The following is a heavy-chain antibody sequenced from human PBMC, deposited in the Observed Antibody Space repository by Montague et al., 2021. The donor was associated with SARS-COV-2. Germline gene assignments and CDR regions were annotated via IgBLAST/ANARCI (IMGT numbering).Heavy chain of an antibody. CDR3: AHVSRLGNYYWGLFDS. Sequence: PALVKPTQTLTLTCNFSGFSLTTRAVGVGWIRQPPGKALEWLAVIYGDDDKRYSPYLRSRLTITKDTSANHVVLTMTNMDPVDKATYYCAHVSRLGNYYWGLFDSWGKGALVTVAS. CDR2: IYGDDDK. J-gene: IGHJ4*02. V-gene: IGHV2-5*02. CDR1: GFSLTTRAVG. D-gene: IGHD3-22*01.